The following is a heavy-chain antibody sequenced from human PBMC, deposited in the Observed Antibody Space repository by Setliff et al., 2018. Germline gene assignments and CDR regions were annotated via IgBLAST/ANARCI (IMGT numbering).Heavy chain of an antibody. CDR2: ISGAGTTV. D-gene: IGHD1-1*01. V-gene: IGHV3-11*04. CDR3: AKDRDNRWHNFDS. Sequence: GGSLRLSCAASGFRFSDLYMSWVRQVPGKGLEWLSKISGAGTTVYYADSVRGRFTISRDNAKNSLYLQMNSLRAEDSAVYYCAKDRDNRWHNFDSWGHGVLVTVSS. CDR1: GFRFSDLY. J-gene: IGHJ4*01.